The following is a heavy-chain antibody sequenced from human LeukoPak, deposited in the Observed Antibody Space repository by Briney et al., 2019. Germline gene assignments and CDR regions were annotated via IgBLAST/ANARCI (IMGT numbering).Heavy chain of an antibody. CDR2: ISSSSSYI. CDR3: ARDYYGSGSYSEYYYYGMGV. CDR1: GFTFSSYS. V-gene: IGHV3-21*01. D-gene: IGHD3-10*01. J-gene: IGHJ6*02. Sequence: GGSLRLSCAASGFTFSSYSMNWVRQAPGKGLEWVSSISSSSSYIYYADSVKGRFTISRDNAKNSLYLQMNSLRAEDTAVYYCARDYYGSGSYSEYYYYGMGVWGQGTTVTVSS.